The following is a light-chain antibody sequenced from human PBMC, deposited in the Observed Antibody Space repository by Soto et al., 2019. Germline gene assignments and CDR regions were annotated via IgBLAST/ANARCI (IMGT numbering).Light chain of an antibody. CDR2: DVT. CDR3: SSYTSSNIPV. CDR1: SSDVGGYNY. Sequence: QSALTQPASESGSPGQSITISCTGTSSDVGGYNYVSWYQHHPGKAPKLMIYDVTNRPSGVSNRFSGSKSGNTASLTISGLQAEDEADYYCSSYTSSNIPVFGGGTQLTV. V-gene: IGLV2-14*03. J-gene: IGLJ7*01.